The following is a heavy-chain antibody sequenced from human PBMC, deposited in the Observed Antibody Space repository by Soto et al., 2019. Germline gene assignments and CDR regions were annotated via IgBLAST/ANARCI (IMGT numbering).Heavy chain of an antibody. CDR3: ARYKSNYYYGMDV. D-gene: IGHD1-20*01. V-gene: IGHV4-4*02. J-gene: IGHJ6*02. CDR1: GGSISSSNW. CDR2: IYHSGST. Sequence: SETLSLTCAVSGGSISSSNWWSWVRQPPGKGLEWIGEIYHSGSTNYNPSLKSRVTISVDKSKNQFSLKLSSVTAADTAVYYCARYKSNYYYGMDVWGQGTTVTVSS.